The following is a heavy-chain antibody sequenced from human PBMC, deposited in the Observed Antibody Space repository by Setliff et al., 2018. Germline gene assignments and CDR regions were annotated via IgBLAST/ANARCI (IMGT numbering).Heavy chain of an antibody. CDR2: INQSGTT. J-gene: IGHJ4*02. Sequence: PSETLSLTCAVSGDSISNDYWWSWVRQPPERELEWIGEINQSGTTNYNPPLKGRATISVDNSKNQFSLNLNSVTVADTAVYFCARGVRTGHLDSWGRGTLVTVSS. V-gene: IGHV4-4*02. CDR1: GDSISNDYW. D-gene: IGHD1-1*01. CDR3: ARGVRTGHLDS.